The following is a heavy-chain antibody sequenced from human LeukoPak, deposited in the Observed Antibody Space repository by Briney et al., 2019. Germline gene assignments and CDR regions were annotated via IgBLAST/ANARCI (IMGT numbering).Heavy chain of an antibody. J-gene: IGHJ4*02. D-gene: IGHD1-1*01. CDR1: GYSFTSYW. CDR2: IYPGDSDT. CDR3: ARHETGPYFDY. Sequence: GESLKIPCKGSGYSFTSYWIGWVRQMPGKGLECMGIIYPGDSDTRYSPSFQGQVTISADKSISIAYLQWSSPKASDTAIYYCARHETGPYFDYWGQGTLVTVSS. V-gene: IGHV5-51*01.